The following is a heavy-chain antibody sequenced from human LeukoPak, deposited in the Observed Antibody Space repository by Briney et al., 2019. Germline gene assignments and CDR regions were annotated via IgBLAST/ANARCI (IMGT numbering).Heavy chain of an antibody. CDR3: ARPMATIGEYYFDY. V-gene: IGHV3-30*04. D-gene: IGHD5-24*01. J-gene: IGHJ4*02. Sequence: GGSLRLSCAASGFTFSSYAMHWVRQAPGKGLEWVAVISYDGSNKYYADSVKGRFTISRDNSKNTLYLQMNSLRAEDTAVYYCARPMATIGEYYFDYWGQGTLVTVSS. CDR1: GFTFSSYA. CDR2: ISYDGSNK.